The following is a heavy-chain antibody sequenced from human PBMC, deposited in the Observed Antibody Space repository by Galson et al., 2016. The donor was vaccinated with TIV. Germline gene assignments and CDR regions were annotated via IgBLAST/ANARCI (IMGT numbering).Heavy chain of an antibody. Sequence: SLRLSCAASGFTFNTYALSWVRQARGKALEWVSGISGVDNTTHYAASVKGRFTIFRDSSKNTLYLQMESLRADDTAIYFCTQDSGLYRWHSYYYYMDVWGKGTTVTVSS. CDR1: GFTFNTYA. J-gene: IGHJ6*03. D-gene: IGHD4/OR15-4a*01. CDR3: TQDSGLYRWHSYYYYMDV. CDR2: ISGVDNTT. V-gene: IGHV3-23*01.